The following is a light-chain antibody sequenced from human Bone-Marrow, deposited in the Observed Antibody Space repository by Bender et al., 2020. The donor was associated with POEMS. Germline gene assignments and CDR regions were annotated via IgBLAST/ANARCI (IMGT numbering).Light chain of an antibody. V-gene: IGLV2-8*01. CDR3: SSFAGGNIV. CDR2: EVS. Sequence: QSALTQPPSASGSPGQSVTISCTGTSSDVGGYNYVYWYQQHPGKAPKLMIYEVSKRPSGVPDRFSSSKSGNTASLTVSGLQAEDEADYYCSSFAGGNIVFGGGTKLTVL. CDR1: SSDVGGYNY. J-gene: IGLJ2*01.